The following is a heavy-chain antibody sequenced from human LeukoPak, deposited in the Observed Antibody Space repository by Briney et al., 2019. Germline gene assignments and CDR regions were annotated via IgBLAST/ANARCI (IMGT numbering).Heavy chain of an antibody. J-gene: IGHJ4*02. CDR3: ARGTWIIDY. CDR2: ISYDGSNK. V-gene: IGHV3-30-3*01. D-gene: IGHD5-12*01. CDR1: GFTFSSYA. Sequence: PGRSLRLSCAASGFTFSSYAMHWVRQAPGKGLEWVAVISYDGSNKYYADSVKGRFTISRDNSKNTLYLQMNSLRAEDTAVYYCARGTWIIDYWGQGTLVTVSS.